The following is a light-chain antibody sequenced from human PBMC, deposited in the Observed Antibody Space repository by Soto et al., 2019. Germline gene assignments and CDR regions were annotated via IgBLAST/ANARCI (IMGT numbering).Light chain of an antibody. V-gene: IGKV1-6*01. Sequence: AIQMTQSPSSLSASVGDRVTMTCRASQGIKNDLGRYQQRPGKAPRLLIYGASTLYSGVPSRFSATGSGIDFTLTINSLQPEDFATYYCLQDFTYPRTFGPGTRV. CDR1: QGIKND. J-gene: IGKJ3*01. CDR2: GAS. CDR3: LQDFTYPRT.